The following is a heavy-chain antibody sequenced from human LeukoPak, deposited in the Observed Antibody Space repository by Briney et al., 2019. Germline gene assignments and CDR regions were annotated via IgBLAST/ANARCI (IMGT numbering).Heavy chain of an antibody. CDR3: ASSSLVRAKGTDC. CDR1: GFTFSSYG. V-gene: IGHV3-30*02. CDR2: IRYDGSNK. D-gene: IGHD3-10*01. J-gene: IGHJ4*02. Sequence: GGSLRLSCAASGFTFSSYGMHWVRQAPGKGLEWVSFIRYDGSNKYYADSVKGRFTISRDNAKNSLYLQMNSLRAEDTAVYYCASSSLVRAKGTDCWGQGTLVTVSS.